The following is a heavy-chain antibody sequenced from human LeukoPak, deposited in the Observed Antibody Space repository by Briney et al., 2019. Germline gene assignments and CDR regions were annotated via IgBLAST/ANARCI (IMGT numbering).Heavy chain of an antibody. CDR1: RYTFTGYY. CDR3: ASGWSITGWYNNWFDP. CDR2: INPNSGVT. D-gene: IGHD6-19*01. V-gene: IGHV1-2*02. Sequence: ASVKVSCKASRYTFTGYYMHWMRQAPGQGLEWMGWINPNSGVTNYAQKFQGRVTMTRDTSITTAYMELSRLRSDDTAVYFCASGWSITGWYNNWFDPWGQGTLVTVSS. J-gene: IGHJ5*02.